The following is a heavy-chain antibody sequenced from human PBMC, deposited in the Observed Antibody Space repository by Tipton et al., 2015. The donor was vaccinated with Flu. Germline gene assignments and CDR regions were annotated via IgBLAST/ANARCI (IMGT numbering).Heavy chain of an antibody. CDR3: ARDGHITMLVVDDAFFI. J-gene: IGHJ3*02. V-gene: IGHV1-69*01. Sequence: QVQLVQSGAEVKKPGSSVKVSCKASGGTFSSYAISWVRQAPGQGREWMGGIIPIFGTGNDAQTFQGRVTITADESTSTVYMELSSRGSVCTAVYYCARDGHITMLVVDDAFFIWGQGTMVTVPS. CDR2: IIPIFGTG. CDR1: GGTFSSYA. D-gene: IGHD3-22*01.